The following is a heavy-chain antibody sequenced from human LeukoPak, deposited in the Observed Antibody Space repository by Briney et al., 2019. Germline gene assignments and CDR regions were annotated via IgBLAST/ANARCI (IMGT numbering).Heavy chain of an antibody. D-gene: IGHD7-27*01. Sequence: SETLSLTCTVSGGSISSSSYYWVWIRQPPGKGPEWIGSISYSGTTYDNPSLKSRITMSVDPSNSLFSLTLTSVTAADTAVYYCARHQTGGHSYMDVWGKGTTVTVSS. CDR1: GGSISSSSYY. CDR2: ISYSGTT. CDR3: ARHQTGGHSYMDV. V-gene: IGHV4-39*01. J-gene: IGHJ6*03.